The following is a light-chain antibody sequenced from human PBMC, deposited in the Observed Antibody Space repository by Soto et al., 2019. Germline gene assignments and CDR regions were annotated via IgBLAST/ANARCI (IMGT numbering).Light chain of an antibody. V-gene: IGLV8-61*01. CDR2: SAY. J-gene: IGLJ3*02. CDR3: VLYLGRGIWV. Sequence: QAVVTQEPSFSVSPGGTVTLTCGLSSGSVSASYGPSWYQQTPGQAPRRLIYSAYTRSSGVPDRFSGAILGNKAALTITGAQADDESDYYCVLYLGRGIWVFGGGTKVTVL. CDR1: SGSVSASYG.